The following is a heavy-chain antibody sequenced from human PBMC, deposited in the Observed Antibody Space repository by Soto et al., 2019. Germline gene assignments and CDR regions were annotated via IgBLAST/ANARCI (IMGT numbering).Heavy chain of an antibody. D-gene: IGHD3-10*01. CDR1: GFTVSSHY. V-gene: IGHV3-53*01. CDR2: IYSGGST. Sequence: PVGSLRLSCAASGFTVSSHYMSWVRQAPVEVVGWVSVIYSGGSTYYADSVKGRFTISRDNSKNTLYLQMNSLRAEDTAVYYCARALGQLWFGESPNIYYGMDVWGQGTTVTVSS. CDR3: ARALGQLWFGESPNIYYGMDV. J-gene: IGHJ6*02.